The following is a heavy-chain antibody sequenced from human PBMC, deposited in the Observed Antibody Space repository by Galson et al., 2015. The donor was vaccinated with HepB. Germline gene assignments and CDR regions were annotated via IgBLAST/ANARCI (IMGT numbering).Heavy chain of an antibody. J-gene: IGHJ6*02. D-gene: IGHD2-15*01. Sequence: SLRLSCAASGFTFSSYGMHWVRQAPGKGLEWVAVISYDGSNKYYADSVKGRFTISRDNSKNTLYLQMNSLRAEDTAVYYCAKDGGYYGMDVWGQGTTVTVSS. CDR2: ISYDGSNK. CDR3: AKDGGYYGMDV. V-gene: IGHV3-30*18. CDR1: GFTFSSYG.